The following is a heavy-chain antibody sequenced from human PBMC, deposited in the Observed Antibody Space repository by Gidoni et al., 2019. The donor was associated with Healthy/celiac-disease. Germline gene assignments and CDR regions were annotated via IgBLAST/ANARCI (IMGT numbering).Heavy chain of an antibody. CDR2: FDPEDVET. CDR3: ATVSPLMNTPGGLFDY. D-gene: IGHD2-15*01. Sequence: QVQLVPSGAEVKKPGASVKVSCKVSGYTLTELSMHWVRQAPGKGLEWMGVFDPEDVETIYEQKFQGRVTMTEDTATDTAYMELSSLRSEDTAVYYCATVSPLMNTPGGLFDYWGQGTLVTVSS. V-gene: IGHV1-24*01. CDR1: GYTLTELS. J-gene: IGHJ4*02.